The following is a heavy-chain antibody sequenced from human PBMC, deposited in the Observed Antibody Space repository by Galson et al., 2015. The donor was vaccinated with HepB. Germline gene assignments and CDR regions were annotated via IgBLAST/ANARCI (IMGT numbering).Heavy chain of an antibody. CDR3: AKNGVGVTDDFDH. CDR1: GFTFSSFG. D-gene: IGHD1-26*01. J-gene: IGHJ4*02. CDR2: TSYDGSHK. Sequence: SLRLSCAASGFTFSSFGMHWVRQAPGKGLEWVAVTSYDGSHKDYADSVKGRFTISRDNSKNTLYLQMNSLRAEDTAVYYCAKNGVGVTDDFDHWGQGTLVTVSS. V-gene: IGHV3-30*18.